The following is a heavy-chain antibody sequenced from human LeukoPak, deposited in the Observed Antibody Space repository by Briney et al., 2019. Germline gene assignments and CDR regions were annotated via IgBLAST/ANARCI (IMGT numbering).Heavy chain of an antibody. CDR1: EFTISSHA. J-gene: IGHJ5*02. V-gene: IGHV3-23*01. Sequence: GGSLRLSCAASEFTISSHAMSWLPQAPGKGLEGVSGISGRGDSRIYADSGKGRFTISRDNSKNTLYLQMTSLKMDDTAVYYCARELGDRWFDPWGPGTLVTVSS. CDR3: ARELGDRWFDP. D-gene: IGHD3-10*01. CDR2: ISGRGDSR.